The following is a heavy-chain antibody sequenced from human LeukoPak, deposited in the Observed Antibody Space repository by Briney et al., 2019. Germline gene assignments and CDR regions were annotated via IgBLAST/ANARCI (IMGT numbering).Heavy chain of an antibody. D-gene: IGHD2-15*01. J-gene: IGHJ4*02. Sequence: GGSLRLSCAASGFTFSSYSMNWVRQAPGKGLEWVSSISSSSSYIYYADSVKGRFTISRDNAKNSLYLQMNSLRAKDTAVYYCASTCSGGSCYSYGFDYWGQGTLVTVSS. CDR2: ISSSSSYI. CDR3: ASTCSGGSCYSYGFDY. V-gene: IGHV3-21*01. CDR1: GFTFSSYS.